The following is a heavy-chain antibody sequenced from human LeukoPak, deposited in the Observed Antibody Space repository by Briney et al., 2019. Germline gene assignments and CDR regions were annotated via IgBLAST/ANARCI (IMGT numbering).Heavy chain of an antibody. J-gene: IGHJ5*02. CDR3: ARSYDILTGYLDREWFDP. CDR2: IYYSGST. D-gene: IGHD3-9*01. CDR1: GGYISSYY. Sequence: SETLSLTCTVSGGYISSYYWSWIRQPAGKGLEWIGYIYYSGSTNYNPSLKSRVTISVDTSKNQFSPKLSSVTAADTAVYYCARSYDILTGYLDREWFDPWGQGTLVTVSS. V-gene: IGHV4-59*01.